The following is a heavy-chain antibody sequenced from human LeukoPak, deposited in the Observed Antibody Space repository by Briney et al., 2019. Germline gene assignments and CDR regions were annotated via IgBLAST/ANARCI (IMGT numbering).Heavy chain of an antibody. CDR2: ISGSGGST. J-gene: IGHJ3*02. CDR3: AKYYYGSGSPWIDAFDI. CDR1: GFTFSSYA. Sequence: PGGSLSLSCAASGFTFSSYAMSWVRQAPGKGLEWVSAISGSGGSTYYADSVKGRFTISRDNSKNTLYLQMNSLRAEDTAVYYCAKYYYGSGSPWIDAFDIWGQGTMVTVSS. D-gene: IGHD3-10*01. V-gene: IGHV3-23*01.